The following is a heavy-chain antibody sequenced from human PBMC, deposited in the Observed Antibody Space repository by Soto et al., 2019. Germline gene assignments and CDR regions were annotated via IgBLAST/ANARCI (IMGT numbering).Heavy chain of an antibody. Sequence: PSETLSHTCPVSGGYRRSGNYYWNWISQTPGKGLEWIGSIYYSGSTNYNPSLKSRVTLSVDTSKNQFSLRLTSVTAEDTAVYYCASLFASTYSPRPFDFWGQGTQVTVSS. CDR3: ASLFASTYSPRPFDF. CDR2: IYYSGST. CDR1: GGYRRSGNYY. J-gene: IGHJ4*02. D-gene: IGHD2-15*01. V-gene: IGHV4-30-4*01.